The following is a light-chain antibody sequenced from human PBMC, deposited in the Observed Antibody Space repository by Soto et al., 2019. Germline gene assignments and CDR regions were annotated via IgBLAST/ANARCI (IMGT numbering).Light chain of an antibody. J-gene: IGLJ2*01. CDR2: EVS. CDR1: SSDVGGYNY. Sequence: QSVLTQPPSASGSPGQSVTISCTGTSSDVGGYNYVSWYQQHPGKAPKLMIYEVSKGPSGVPDRFSGSKSGNTASLTVSGLQAEDEADYYCSSYAGSNNPVVFGGGTKLTVL. CDR3: SSYAGSNNPVV. V-gene: IGLV2-8*01.